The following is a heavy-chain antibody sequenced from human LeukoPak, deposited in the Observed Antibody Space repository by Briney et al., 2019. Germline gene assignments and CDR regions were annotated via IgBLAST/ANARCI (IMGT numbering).Heavy chain of an antibody. CDR3: ARTTVMSLYFDY. Sequence: ASVTVSCKASGYTFTSYTMHWVRQAPGQRLEWMGWINGGNGNIKYSQKFQGRVTITRDTSASTAYMELSSLRSEDTAVYYCARTTVMSLYFDYWGQGTLVTVSS. CDR2: INGGNGNI. V-gene: IGHV1-3*01. CDR1: GYTFTSYT. D-gene: IGHD1-1*01. J-gene: IGHJ4*02.